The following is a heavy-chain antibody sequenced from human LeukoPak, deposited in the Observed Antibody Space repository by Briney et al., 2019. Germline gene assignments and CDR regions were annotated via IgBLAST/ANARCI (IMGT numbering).Heavy chain of an antibody. J-gene: IGHJ4*02. Sequence: SSETLSLTCTVSGGSISSSSYYWGWIRQPPGKGLEWIGSIYYSGSTYYNPSLKSRVTISVDTSKNQFSLKRSSVTAADTAVYYCARSYYDYVWGSYYNGYYFDYWGQGTLVTVSS. CDR3: ARSYYDYVWGSYYNGYYFDY. CDR2: IYYSGST. D-gene: IGHD3-16*01. V-gene: IGHV4-39*07. CDR1: GGSISSSSYY.